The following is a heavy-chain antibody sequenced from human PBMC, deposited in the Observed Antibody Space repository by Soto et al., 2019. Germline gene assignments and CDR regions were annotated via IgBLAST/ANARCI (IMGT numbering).Heavy chain of an antibody. V-gene: IGHV3-30-3*01. CDR2: ISYDGSNK. D-gene: IGHD6-13*01. Sequence: QVQLVESGGGVVQPGRSLRLSCAASGFTFSSYAMHWVRQAPGKGLEWVAVISYDGSNKYYADSVKGRFTISRDNSKNTLYLQMNSRRAEDTAVYYCARDKSAAADFDYWGQGTLVTGSS. J-gene: IGHJ4*02. CDR3: ARDKSAAADFDY. CDR1: GFTFSSYA.